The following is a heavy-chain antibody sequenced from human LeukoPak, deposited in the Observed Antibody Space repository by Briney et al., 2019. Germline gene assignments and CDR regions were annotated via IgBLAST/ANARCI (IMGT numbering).Heavy chain of an antibody. CDR1: GDSVSSNSAA. Sequence: SQTLSLTCAISGDSVSSNSAAWNWIRQSPSRGLEWLGRTYYRSKWYNDYVVSVKSRITINPDTSKTQFSLQLNSVTPEDTAVYYCARTPSDYYDSSGYYYSGRSGWGFDIWGQGSMVTVSS. CDR2: TYYRSKWYN. V-gene: IGHV6-1*01. J-gene: IGHJ3*02. D-gene: IGHD3-22*01. CDR3: ARTPSDYYDSSGYYYSGRSGWGFDI.